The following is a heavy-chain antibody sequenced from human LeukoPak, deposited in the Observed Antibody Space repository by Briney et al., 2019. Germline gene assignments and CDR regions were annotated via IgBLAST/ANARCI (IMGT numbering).Heavy chain of an antibody. Sequence: SETLSLTCTVSGGSISSYYWSWIRQPPGKGLEWIGYIYYSGSTNYNPSLKSRVTTSVDTSKNQFSLKLSSVTAADTAVYYCARDLESYGYFHYWGQGTLVTVSS. CDR2: IYYSGST. CDR3: ARDLESYGYFHY. D-gene: IGHD3-10*01. V-gene: IGHV4-59*01. CDR1: GGSISSYY. J-gene: IGHJ4*02.